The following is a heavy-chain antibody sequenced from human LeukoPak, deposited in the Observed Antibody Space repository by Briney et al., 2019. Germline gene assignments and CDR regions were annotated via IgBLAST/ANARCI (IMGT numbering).Heavy chain of an antibody. D-gene: IGHD4-17*01. V-gene: IGHV3-23*01. Sequence: PGGSLRLSCSTSKFIFSTYGLSWVRQAPGKGLEWVSSISGSGGSTQYAASVQGRFTISRDNSKNTLYLQMNSLRAEDTALYYCAKDPNGDYIGTFDIWGQGTMVTVSS. CDR3: AKDPNGDYIGTFDI. CDR2: ISGSGGST. J-gene: IGHJ3*02. CDR1: KFIFSTYG.